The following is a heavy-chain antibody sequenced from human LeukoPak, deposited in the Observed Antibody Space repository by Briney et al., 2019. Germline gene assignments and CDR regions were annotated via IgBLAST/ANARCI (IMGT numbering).Heavy chain of an antibody. CDR1: GLISSDYT. V-gene: IGHV3-21*01. CDR2: ISSSSSYI. Sequence: GGTLRLSCAASGLISSDYTINSVRQSPGKGLEWVSSISSSSSYIYYADSVKGRFTISRDNAKNSLGREMMSQRAEDSAVYCCARIRGPWGQGTLVTVSS. D-gene: IGHD3-10*01. J-gene: IGHJ5*02. CDR3: ARIRGP.